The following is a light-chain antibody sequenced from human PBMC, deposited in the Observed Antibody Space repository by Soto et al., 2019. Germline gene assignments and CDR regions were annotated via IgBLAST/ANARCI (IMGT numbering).Light chain of an antibody. Sequence: DIQMTQSPSSLSSSVGDRVTITCRASQGISNYLAWYQQQPGKVPQLLIYDASTLQSAVPSRFSGSGSGTDFTLTIRSLQPEEVETYYCQKYTSAGAFGGGTKVEIK. CDR3: QKYTSAGA. CDR1: QGISNY. CDR2: DAS. J-gene: IGKJ4*01. V-gene: IGKV1-27*01.